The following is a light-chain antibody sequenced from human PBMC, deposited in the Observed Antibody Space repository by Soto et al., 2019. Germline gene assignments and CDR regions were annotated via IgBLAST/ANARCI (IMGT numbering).Light chain of an antibody. CDR2: DAS. Sequence: DIQMTQSPSTLSASVGDRVTITCRASQSISSWLAWYQQKLGRAPRLLIYDASSLESGVPSRFSGSGYGTEFPLPVSSLQPDDFATYYCQQYNTYSSLTFGGGTKVEIK. CDR1: QSISSW. CDR3: QQYNTYSSLT. J-gene: IGKJ4*01. V-gene: IGKV1-5*01.